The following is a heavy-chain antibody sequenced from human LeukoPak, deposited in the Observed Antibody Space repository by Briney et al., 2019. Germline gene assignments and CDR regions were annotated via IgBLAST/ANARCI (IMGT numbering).Heavy chain of an antibody. D-gene: IGHD1-14*01. CDR3: ATQPELPGWFDS. Sequence: AGGSRRLSCAASGFTIDGYTLSWVRQAPGKGLEWVASITSGSNFVDYGDSVKGRFTISRDNAQNSLYVQMNSLRAEDTAVYYCATQPELPGWFDSWGQGTLVTVSS. J-gene: IGHJ5*01. CDR2: ITSGSNFV. V-gene: IGHV3-21*01. CDR1: GFTIDGYT.